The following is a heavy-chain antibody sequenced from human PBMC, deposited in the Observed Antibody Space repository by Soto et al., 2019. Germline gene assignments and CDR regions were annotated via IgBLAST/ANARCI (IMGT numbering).Heavy chain of an antibody. CDR2: TRNKANSYST. CDR3: TRSDSSGYLAY. Sequence: EVQLVGSVGGLVQPGGSLRLSCAASVFTFTDQNMDWVRQAQGKGLEWVARTRNKANSYSTEYAASVKGRFTISRDDSKNSLYLPMDRLKTEYTAVYSCTRSDSSGYLAYWGQGTLVTVFS. D-gene: IGHD3-22*01. V-gene: IGHV3-72*01. J-gene: IGHJ4*02. CDR1: VFTFTDQN.